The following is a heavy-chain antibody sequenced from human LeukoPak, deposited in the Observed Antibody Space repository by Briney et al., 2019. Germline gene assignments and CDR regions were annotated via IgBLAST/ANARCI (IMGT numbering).Heavy chain of an antibody. Sequence: GGSLRLSCAASGFSFSTYWMHWVRQAPGKGLVWVSRINGDGSITTYADSVKGRFTISRDNARNSVHVQMNSLRAEDTAVYFCARIRPGNYFDYWGQGALVTVSS. V-gene: IGHV3-74*01. D-gene: IGHD6-6*01. J-gene: IGHJ4*02. CDR3: ARIRPGNYFDY. CDR2: INGDGSIT. CDR1: GFSFSTYW.